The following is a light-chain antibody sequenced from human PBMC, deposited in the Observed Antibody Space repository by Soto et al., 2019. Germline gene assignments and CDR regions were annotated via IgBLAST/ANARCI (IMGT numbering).Light chain of an antibody. J-gene: IGLJ1*01. Sequence: LTQPASVSWSPGQSITISCTVTSRDVGAYDYVSWYLQYPDKAPQLLIYEVNKRPSGVPDRFSGSKSGNTASLTVSGLQAEDEADYYCSSYAGSSNVFGTGTKVTVL. CDR2: EVN. CDR3: SSYAGSSNV. CDR1: SRDVGAYDY. V-gene: IGLV2-8*01.